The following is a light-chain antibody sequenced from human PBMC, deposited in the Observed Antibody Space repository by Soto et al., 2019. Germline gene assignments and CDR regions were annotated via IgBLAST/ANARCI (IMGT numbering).Light chain of an antibody. J-gene: IGKJ1*01. CDR3: QQYSNYPMA. CDR2: GAS. CDR1: QSVGSD. V-gene: IGKV3-15*01. Sequence: EIGLTQSPATLSVSPGERATLSCRASQSVGSDLAWHQQRPGQAPKLLIFGASTKATGVPARFSGSGSGTEFTLTISSLQCEDFAVNYCQQYSNYPMAFGQGTKVEIK.